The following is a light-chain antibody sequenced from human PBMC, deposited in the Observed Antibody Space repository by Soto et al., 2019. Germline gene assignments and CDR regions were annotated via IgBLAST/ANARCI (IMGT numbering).Light chain of an antibody. CDR1: KLGDKY. CDR2: QDS. CDR3: QAWDSSTVV. V-gene: IGLV3-1*01. Sequence: SYELTQPPSVSVSPGQTASITCSGAKLGDKYACWYQQKPGQSPVLVIYQDSKRPSGIPERFSGSNSGNTATLTISGTQAMDEADYYCQAWDSSTVVFGGGTQLTVL. J-gene: IGLJ2*01.